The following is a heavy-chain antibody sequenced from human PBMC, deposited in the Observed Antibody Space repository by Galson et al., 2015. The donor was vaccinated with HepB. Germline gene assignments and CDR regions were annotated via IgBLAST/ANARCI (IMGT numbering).Heavy chain of an antibody. Sequence: CAISGDSVSSNSAAWNWIRQSPSRGLEWLGRTYYRSKWYNVYAVSVKSRLAINPDTSKNQFSLQLSSVTPEDTAVYYCARSVGAIDSWGQGTLVTVSS. CDR2: TYYRSKWYN. D-gene: IGHD1-26*01. CDR3: ARSVGAIDS. CDR1: GDSVSSNSAA. J-gene: IGHJ4*02. V-gene: IGHV6-1*01.